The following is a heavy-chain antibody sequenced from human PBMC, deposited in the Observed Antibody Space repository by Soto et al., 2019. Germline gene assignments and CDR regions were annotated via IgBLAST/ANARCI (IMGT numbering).Heavy chain of an antibody. CDR2: ISSSGSTI. CDR1: GFTFSSYE. D-gene: IGHD4-17*01. J-gene: IGHJ5*02. CDR3: ARALNYGDYPHWFDP. V-gene: IGHV3-48*03. Sequence: GGSLRLSCAASGFTFSSYEMNWVRQAPGKGLEWVSYISSSGSTIYYADSVKGRFTISRDNAKNSLYLQMNSLRAEDTAVYYCARALNYGDYPHWFDPWGQGTLVPVSS.